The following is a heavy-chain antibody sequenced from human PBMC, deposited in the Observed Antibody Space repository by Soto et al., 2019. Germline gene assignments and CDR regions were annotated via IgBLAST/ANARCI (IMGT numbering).Heavy chain of an antibody. CDR2: IYYSGST. CDR3: ARGGTAPNFQH. V-gene: IGHV4-31*03. CDR1: GCSISSGGYY. D-gene: IGHD2-21*02. J-gene: IGHJ1*01. Sequence: PSETLSLTCTFSGCSISSGGYYWSWIRQHPGKGLEWIGYIYYSGSTYYNPSLKSRVTISVDTSKNQFSLKLSSVTAADTAVYYCARGGTAPNFQHWGQGTLVTVSS.